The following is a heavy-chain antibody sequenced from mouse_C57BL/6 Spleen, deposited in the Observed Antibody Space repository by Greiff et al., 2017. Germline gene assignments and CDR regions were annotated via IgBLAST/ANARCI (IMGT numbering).Heavy chain of an antibody. J-gene: IGHJ4*01. V-gene: IGHV2-5*01. CDR2: IWRGGST. CDR1: GFSLTSYG. D-gene: IGHD1-1*01. Sequence: QVQLKQSGPGLVQPSQSLSITCTVSGFSLTSYGVHWVRQSPGKGLEWLGVIWRGGSTDYNAAFMSRLSITKDNSKSQVFFKMNSLQADDTAIYYCAKKNYYGSSYGYAMDYWGQGTSVTVSS. CDR3: AKKNYYGSSYGYAMDY.